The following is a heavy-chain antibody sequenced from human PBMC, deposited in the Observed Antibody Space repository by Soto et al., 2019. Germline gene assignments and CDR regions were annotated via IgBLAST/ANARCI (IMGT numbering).Heavy chain of an antibody. J-gene: IGHJ6*02. Sequence: ASVEVSCTXSGYTFTSYAMHWVRQAPGQRLEWMGWINAGNGNTKYSQKFQGRVTITRDTSASTAYMELSSLRSEDTAVYYCARQAVYCSGRSCYYYGMDVWGQGTTVTVSS. D-gene: IGHD2-15*01. CDR1: GYTFTSYA. CDR2: INAGNGNT. CDR3: ARQAVYCSGRSCYYYGMDV. V-gene: IGHV1-3*01.